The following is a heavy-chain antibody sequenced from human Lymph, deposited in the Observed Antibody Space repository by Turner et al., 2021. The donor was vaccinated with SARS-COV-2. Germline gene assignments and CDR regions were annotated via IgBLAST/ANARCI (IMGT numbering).Heavy chain of an antibody. CDR3: ARYASGGYFYYGMDV. CDR2: ISYDGSNK. J-gene: IGHJ6*02. D-gene: IGHD3-10*01. V-gene: IGHV3-30*04. CDR1: GFTFSTYA. Sequence: QVQLVESGGGAVQPGRFLRPSCAASGFTFSTYAIYWVRLAPGKGLGVVAVISYDGSNKYYADSVKGRLTISRDNSKNTLYLQMNSLRAEDTAVYYCARYASGGYFYYGMDVWGQGTTVTVSS.